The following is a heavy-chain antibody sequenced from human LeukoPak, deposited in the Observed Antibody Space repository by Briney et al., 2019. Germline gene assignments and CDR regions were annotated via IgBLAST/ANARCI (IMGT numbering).Heavy chain of an antibody. J-gene: IGHJ4*02. CDR3: ARASQVYYFEN. CDR1: GDSIRSYY. V-gene: IGHV4-59*12. CDR2: IYSSGST. Sequence: PSETLSLTCTVSGDSIRSYYWSWIRQPPGKGLEWIGYIYSSGSTDCNPSLKSRVTISVDTSKRQFSLKLSAVTAADTAVYYCARASQVYYFENWGQGPLVTVSS.